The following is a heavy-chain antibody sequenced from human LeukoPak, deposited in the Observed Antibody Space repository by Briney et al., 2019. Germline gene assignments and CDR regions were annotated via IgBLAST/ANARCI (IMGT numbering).Heavy chain of an antibody. CDR2: IWYDGSNK. J-gene: IGHJ4*02. CDR1: GFTFSSYS. D-gene: IGHD3-10*01. V-gene: IGHV3-33*01. CDR3: ARDKQLWFGEYYFDY. Sequence: GRSLRLSCAASGFTFSSYSMHWVRQAPGKGLERVAVIWYDGSNKYYADSVKGRFTISRDNSKNTLYLQMNSLRAEDTAVYYCARDKQLWFGEYYFDYWGEGSLVTVSS.